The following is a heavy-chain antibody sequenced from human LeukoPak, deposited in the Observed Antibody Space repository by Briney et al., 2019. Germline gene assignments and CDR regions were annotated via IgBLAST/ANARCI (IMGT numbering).Heavy chain of an antibody. Sequence: GGSLRLSCAASGFTFSSYGMHWVRQAPGKGLEWLAVISYDGSNKYYADSVKGRFTISRDNSKNTLYLQMDSLRPEDTATHYCGTSISGYVQHWGQGTLVTVSS. CDR3: GTSISGYVQH. J-gene: IGHJ1*01. V-gene: IGHV3-30*03. CDR2: ISYDGSNK. D-gene: IGHD5-12*01. CDR1: GFTFSSYG.